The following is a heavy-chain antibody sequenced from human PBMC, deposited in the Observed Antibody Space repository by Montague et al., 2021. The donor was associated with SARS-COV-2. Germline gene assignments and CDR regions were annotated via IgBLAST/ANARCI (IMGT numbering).Heavy chain of an antibody. J-gene: IGHJ6*03. CDR1: GFTFSSYW. CDR2: IKQDGSEK. CDR3: AREPGPYYDILTGLTVGYMDV. V-gene: IGHV3-7*05. Sequence: SLRLSCAASGFTFSSYWMSWVRQAPGKVLEWVAKIKQDGSEKYXXXSXXXRFXISRDNAKNSLYLQLHSLRAEATAVYYCAREPGPYYDILTGLTVGYMDVWGKGTTVTVSS. D-gene: IGHD3-9*01.